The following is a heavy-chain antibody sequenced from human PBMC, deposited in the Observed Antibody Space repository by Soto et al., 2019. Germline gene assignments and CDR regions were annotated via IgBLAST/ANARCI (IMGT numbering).Heavy chain of an antibody. Sequence: DVQLVESGGGSVQPGGSLSLSCAATGFTFSYYWMHWVRQAPGKGLVWVSRIHSDGSSTTDADSVKGRFTIPRDNAKNTLYLQMNSLRAEDTAVYYCARGQWGAFDLWGQGTMVTVAS. J-gene: IGHJ3*01. CDR1: GFTFSYYW. V-gene: IGHV3-74*01. CDR3: ARGQWGAFDL. CDR2: IHSDGSST. D-gene: IGHD1-26*01.